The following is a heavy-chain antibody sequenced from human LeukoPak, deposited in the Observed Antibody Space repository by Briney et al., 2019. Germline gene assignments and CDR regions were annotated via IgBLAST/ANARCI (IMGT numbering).Heavy chain of an antibody. CDR2: IDPSDSYT. Sequence: GESLKISCKGSGYSINNYWIAWVRQMPGKGLEWMGRIDPSDSYTDYSPSFQGHVIMSADKSISTAYLQWSSLEASDTATYYCARLSFSNLFDPWGQGTLVTVSS. V-gene: IGHV5-10-1*01. CDR1: GYSINNYW. J-gene: IGHJ5*02. CDR3: ARLSFSNLFDP.